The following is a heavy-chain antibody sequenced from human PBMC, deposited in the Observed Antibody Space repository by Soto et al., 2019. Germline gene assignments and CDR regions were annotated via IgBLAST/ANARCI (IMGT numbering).Heavy chain of an antibody. D-gene: IGHD3-10*01. J-gene: IGHJ4*02. V-gene: IGHV3-23*01. CDR2: VSGSGGST. CDR3: AKDTVGDYSGSGSYLGHFDY. CDR1: GFTFNNYA. Sequence: EVQLLESGGGLVQPGGSLRLSCAASGFTFNNYAINWVRQAPGKGLEWVSAVSGSGGSTYYADSVKGRWTISRDNSKNTLYLQMNSLRAEDAALYYCAKDTVGDYSGSGSYLGHFDYWGQGTLVTVSS.